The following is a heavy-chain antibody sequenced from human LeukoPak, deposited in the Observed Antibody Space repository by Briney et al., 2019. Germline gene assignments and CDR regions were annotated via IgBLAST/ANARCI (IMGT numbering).Heavy chain of an antibody. Sequence: PGGSLRLSCAASGFTFDDYTMHWVRQAPGKGLEWVSGISWNSGSIGYADSVKGRFTISRDNAKNSLYLQMNSLRAEDTALYYCAKDIFYRGSPHYYGMDVWGQGTTVTVSS. CDR2: ISWNSGSI. CDR3: AKDIFYRGSPHYYGMDV. CDR1: GFTFDDYT. J-gene: IGHJ6*02. D-gene: IGHD1-26*01. V-gene: IGHV3-9*01.